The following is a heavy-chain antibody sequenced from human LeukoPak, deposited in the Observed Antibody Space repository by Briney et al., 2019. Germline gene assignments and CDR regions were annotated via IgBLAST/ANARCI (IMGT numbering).Heavy chain of an antibody. Sequence: SVKVSCKASGGTFSSYAISWVRQAPGQGLEWMGGIIPIFGTANYAQKFQGRVTITADESTSTAYMELSSLRSEDTAVYYCARGDRGIAAADYWGQGTLVTVSS. J-gene: IGHJ4*02. CDR3: ARGDRGIAAADY. CDR2: IIPIFGTA. V-gene: IGHV1-69*13. D-gene: IGHD6-13*01. CDR1: GGTFSSYA.